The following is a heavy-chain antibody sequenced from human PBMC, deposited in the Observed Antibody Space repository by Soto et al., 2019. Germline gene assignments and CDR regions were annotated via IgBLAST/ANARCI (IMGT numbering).Heavy chain of an antibody. CDR2: ISYDGSNK. CDR1: GFTFSSYA. CDR3: ARAHPSYYCDY. J-gene: IGHJ4*02. Sequence: QVQLVESGGGVVQPGRSLRLSCAASGFTFSSYAMHWVRQAPGKGLEWVAVISYDGSNKYYADSVKGRFTISRDNSKNTLYLQMNSLRAEDTAVYYCARAHPSYYCDYWGQGTLVTVSS. V-gene: IGHV3-30-3*01. D-gene: IGHD6-6*01.